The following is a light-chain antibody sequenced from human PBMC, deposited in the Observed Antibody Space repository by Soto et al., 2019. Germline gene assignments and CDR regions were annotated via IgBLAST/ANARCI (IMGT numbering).Light chain of an antibody. CDR2: DVS. V-gene: IGLV2-11*01. Sequence: QSVLTQPRSVSGSPGQSVTISCTGTSSGVGGYNYVSWYQQHPGKAPKLMIYDVSQRPSGVPDRFSGSISGNTASLTISGLQAEDGADYYCCSYAGTYTYVFGTGTKVTVL. CDR1: SSGVGGYNY. J-gene: IGLJ1*01. CDR3: CSYAGTYTYV.